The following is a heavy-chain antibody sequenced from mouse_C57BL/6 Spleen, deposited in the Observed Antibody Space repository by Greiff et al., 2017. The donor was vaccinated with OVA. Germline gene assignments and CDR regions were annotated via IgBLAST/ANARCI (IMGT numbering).Heavy chain of an antibody. CDR1: GYTFTSYW. CDR3: AKDGDSLNWFAY. CDR2: IHPNSGST. J-gene: IGHJ3*01. D-gene: IGHD6-1*01. Sequence: QVQLQQPGAELVKPGASVKLSCKASGYTFTSYWMHWVKQRPGQGLEWIGMIHPNSGSTNYNEKFKSKATLTVDKSSSTAYMQLSSLTSEDSAVYYCAKDGDSLNWFAYWGQGTLVTVSA. V-gene: IGHV1-64*01.